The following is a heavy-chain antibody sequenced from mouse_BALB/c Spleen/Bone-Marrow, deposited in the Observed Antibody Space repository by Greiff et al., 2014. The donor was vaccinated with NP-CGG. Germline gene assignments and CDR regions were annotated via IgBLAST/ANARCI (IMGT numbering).Heavy chain of an antibody. D-gene: IGHD1-1*01. CDR2: ISSGSSTV. CDR1: GFTFSSFG. V-gene: IGHV5-17*02. Sequence: EVKLVESGGGLVQPGGSRKLSCVASGFTFSSFGMHWVRQAPEKGLEWVAYISSGSSTVYYADKVMGRFTISRDNPKNTLFLQMTSLRSEDTAMYYCARSGSSSGYFDYWGQGTTLTVSS. CDR3: ARSGSSSGYFDY. J-gene: IGHJ2*01.